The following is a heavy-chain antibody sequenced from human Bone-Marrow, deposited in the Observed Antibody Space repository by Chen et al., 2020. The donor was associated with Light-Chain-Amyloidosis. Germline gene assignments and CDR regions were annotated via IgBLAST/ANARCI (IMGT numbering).Heavy chain of an antibody. CDR2: IYPDDSDA. Sequence: EPSGPEEKKPGESLKISCKGSGYTFPNYWIGWVRQMPGKGLEWMGVIYPDDSDARYSPSFEGQVTISADKSITTAYLQWRSLKASDTAMYYCARRRDGYNFDYWGQGTLVTVSS. CDR1: GYTFPNYW. V-gene: IGHV5-51*01. J-gene: IGHJ4*02. D-gene: IGHD5-12*01. CDR3: ARRRDGYNFDY.